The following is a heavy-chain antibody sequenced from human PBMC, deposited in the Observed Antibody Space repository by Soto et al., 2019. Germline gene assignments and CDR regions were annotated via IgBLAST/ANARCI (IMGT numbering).Heavy chain of an antibody. CDR1: GFTFSSYA. CDR3: AKLQYQLLFPLDI. V-gene: IGHV3-23*01. Sequence: PGGSLRLSCAASGFTFSSYAMSWVRQAPGKGLEWVSAISGSGGSTYYADSVKGRFTISRDNSKNTLYLQMNSLRAEDTAVYYWAKLQYQLLFPLDIWGQGTMVTVSS. J-gene: IGHJ3*02. D-gene: IGHD2-2*01. CDR2: ISGSGGST.